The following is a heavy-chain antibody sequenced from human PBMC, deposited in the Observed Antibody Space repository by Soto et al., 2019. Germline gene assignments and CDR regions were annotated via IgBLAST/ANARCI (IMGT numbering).Heavy chain of an antibody. CDR1: GGSISSSSYY. CDR2: IYYSGST. Sequence: SETLSLTCTVSGGSISSSSYYWGWIRQPPGKGLEWIGSIYYSGSTYYNPSLKSRVTISVDTSKNQFSLKLSSVTAADTAVYYCASQGYCSGGSCYSQYFQHWGQGTLVTVSS. V-gene: IGHV4-39*07. J-gene: IGHJ1*01. CDR3: ASQGYCSGGSCYSQYFQH. D-gene: IGHD2-15*01.